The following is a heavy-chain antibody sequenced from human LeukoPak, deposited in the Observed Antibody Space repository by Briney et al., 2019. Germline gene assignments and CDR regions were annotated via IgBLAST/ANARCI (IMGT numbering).Heavy chain of an antibody. CDR1: GFSFKTYA. V-gene: IGHV3-30*02. CDR2: AQYDGSTK. J-gene: IGHJ3*02. Sequence: GGSLRLSCAASGFSFKTYAMHWVRQAPGKGLEWVAFAQYDGSTKYYADFVKGRFAISRDNSKNTLSLQMNSLRAEDTAVYYCAKGTVARFGEGDAFDIWGQGTMVTVSS. CDR3: AKGTVARFGEGDAFDI. D-gene: IGHD3-16*01.